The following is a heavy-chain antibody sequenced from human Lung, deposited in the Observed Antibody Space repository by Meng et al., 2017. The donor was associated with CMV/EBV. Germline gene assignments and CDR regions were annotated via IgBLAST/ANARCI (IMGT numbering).Heavy chain of an antibody. CDR2: IDHSGST. J-gene: IGHJ6*02. CDR3: ARMIMNNYDYHFAMDV. Sequence: SETXSLTCTVYGGSLGDYFWTWIRQPPGKGLEWIGEIDHSGSTKYNPSLKSRATISDDASKNQLSLKLRSLTAADTAVYYCARMIMNNYDYHFAMDVGGQGTXVTVSS. D-gene: IGHD3-16*01. CDR1: GGSLGDYF. V-gene: IGHV4-34*01.